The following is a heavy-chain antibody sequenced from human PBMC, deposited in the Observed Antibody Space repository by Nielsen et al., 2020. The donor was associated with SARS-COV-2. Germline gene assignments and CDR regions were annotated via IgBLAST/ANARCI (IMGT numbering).Heavy chain of an antibody. CDR1: GFSFSGYG. D-gene: IGHD3-3*01. Sequence: GESLKISCAASGFSFSGYGMHWVRQAPGKGLEWVAVIWHDGTNKDYSDSVKGRFTISRDNSKKTLYLQMNSLRAEDTAVYYCARDPEGLFWYFDLWGRGTLVTVSS. CDR2: IWHDGTNK. CDR3: ARDPEGLFWYFDL. V-gene: IGHV3-33*01. J-gene: IGHJ2*01.